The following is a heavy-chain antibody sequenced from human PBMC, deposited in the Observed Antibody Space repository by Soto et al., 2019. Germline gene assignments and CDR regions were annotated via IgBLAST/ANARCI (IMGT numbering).Heavy chain of an antibody. CDR2: IIPIFGTA. D-gene: IGHD1-20*01. CDR1: GVTFSSYA. J-gene: IGHJ4*02. Sequence: ASVKVSCKASGVTFSSYAISWVRQAPVQVLEWMVGIIPIFGTANYAQKFQGRVTITADELTSTAYMELSSLRSEDTAVYYCARDLTGTTSYFEYWGQGTLVTFSS. CDR3: ARDLTGTTSYFEY. V-gene: IGHV1-69*13.